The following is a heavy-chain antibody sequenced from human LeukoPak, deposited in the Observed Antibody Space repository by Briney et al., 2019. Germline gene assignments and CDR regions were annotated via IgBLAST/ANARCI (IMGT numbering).Heavy chain of an antibody. CDR3: ASRLYCSNTRCRNFPFAY. CDR1: GGTFSSYA. Sequence: SVKVSCKASGGTFSSYAINWVRQAPGQGLEWMGGIIPIFGTANYAQKFQDRVTITADGSTSTAYMELSSLRSEDTAIYYCASRLYCSNTRCRNFPFAYWGQGTLVTVSS. J-gene: IGHJ4*02. D-gene: IGHD2-2*01. CDR2: IIPIFGTA. V-gene: IGHV1-69*01.